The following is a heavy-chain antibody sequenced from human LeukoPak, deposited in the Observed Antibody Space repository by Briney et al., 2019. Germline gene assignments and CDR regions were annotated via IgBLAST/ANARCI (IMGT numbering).Heavy chain of an antibody. CDR1: GGSISSYY. J-gene: IGHJ4*02. Sequence: SETLSLTCTVSGGSISSYYWSWIRQPPGKGLEWIGYIYYSGSTNYNPSLKSRVTISVDTSKNQFSLKLSSVTAADTAVYHCARHGHHGNYDFWGQGTLVTVSS. CDR3: ARHGHHGNYDF. V-gene: IGHV4-59*08. CDR2: IYYSGST. D-gene: IGHD4-11*01.